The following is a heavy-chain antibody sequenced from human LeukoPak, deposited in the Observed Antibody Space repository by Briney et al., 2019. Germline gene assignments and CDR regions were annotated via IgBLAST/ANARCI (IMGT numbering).Heavy chain of an antibody. J-gene: IGHJ4*02. CDR2: INHSGST. Sequence: SETLSLTCAVYGGSFSGYYWSWIRQPPGKGLEWIGEINHSGSTNYNPSLKSRVTISVDTSKNQFSLKLSSVAAADTAVYYCARWGGSYDYWGQGTLVTVSS. D-gene: IGHD1-26*01. CDR1: GGSFSGYY. V-gene: IGHV4-34*01. CDR3: ARWGGSYDY.